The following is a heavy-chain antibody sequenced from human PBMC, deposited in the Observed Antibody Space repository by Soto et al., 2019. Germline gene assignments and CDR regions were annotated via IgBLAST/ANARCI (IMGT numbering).Heavy chain of an antibody. Sequence: EVQLLESGGGLVQPGGSLRLSCAASGFTFSSYAMNWVRQAPGKGLEWVSVISDSGGSTYYADSVKGRFTISRDNSKNTLYVKMNSLRAEDTAVYYCAKGVYSYDAFDIWGQGTMVTVSS. V-gene: IGHV3-23*01. CDR2: ISDSGGST. CDR3: AKGVYSYDAFDI. CDR1: GFTFSSYA. J-gene: IGHJ3*02. D-gene: IGHD2-21*01.